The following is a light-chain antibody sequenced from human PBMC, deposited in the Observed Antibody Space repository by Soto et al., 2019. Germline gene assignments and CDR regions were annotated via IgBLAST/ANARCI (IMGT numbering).Light chain of an antibody. CDR3: RQYGGAPLVT. CDR2: DAS. J-gene: IGKJ1*01. V-gene: IGKV3-20*01. Sequence: EIVLTQTPGTLSLSPGERVILSCRASQSVSSGYVAWYQQKPGQAPSLLIYDASSRATGIPDRFSGSVSGPGFTRPISRLCHEDFAVGDCRQYGGAPLVTFGQGSK. CDR1: QSVSSGY.